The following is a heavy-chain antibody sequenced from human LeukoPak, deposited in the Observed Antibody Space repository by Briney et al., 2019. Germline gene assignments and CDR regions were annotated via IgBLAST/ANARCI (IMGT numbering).Heavy chain of an antibody. J-gene: IGHJ4*02. D-gene: IGHD3-16*01. CDR2: VFHSGKT. CDR3: ARHVSFGTYYFDS. V-gene: IGHV4-38-2*01. Sequence: SETLSLTCAVSGYSISSGLYWAWIRQPPGKGLEWIGSVFHSGKTSYNSSLKSRVTMSADTSKNPLSLRLRSVTAADTAVYYCARHVSFGTYYFDSWGQGTPFTVSS. CDR1: GYSISSGLY.